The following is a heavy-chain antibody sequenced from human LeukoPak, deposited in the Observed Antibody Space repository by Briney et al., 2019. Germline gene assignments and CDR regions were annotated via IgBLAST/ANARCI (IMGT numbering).Heavy chain of an antibody. CDR1: GGSISSYY. CDR2: IYTSGST. V-gene: IGHV4-4*07. Sequence: NPSETLSLTCTVPGGSISSYYWSWIRQPAGKGLEWIGRIYTSGSTNYNPSLKSRVTISVDKSKNQFSLKLSSVTAADTAVYYCARDIDMALDYYYYMDVWGKGTTVTVSS. J-gene: IGHJ6*03. CDR3: ARDIDMALDYYYYMDV. D-gene: IGHD2-15*01.